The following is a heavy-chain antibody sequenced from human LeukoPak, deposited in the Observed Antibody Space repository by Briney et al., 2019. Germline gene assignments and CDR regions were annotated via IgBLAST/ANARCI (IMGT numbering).Heavy chain of an antibody. V-gene: IGHV3-30*18. Sequence: GGSLRLSCAASGFTFSSYGMHWVRQAPGKGLEWVAVISYDGSNKYYADSVKGRFTISRDNSKNTLYLQMNSLRAEDTAVYYCAKEESEGIAVAGTLLWGQGILVTVSS. D-gene: IGHD6-19*01. CDR2: ISYDGSNK. J-gene: IGHJ4*02. CDR3: AKEESEGIAVAGTLL. CDR1: GFTFSSYG.